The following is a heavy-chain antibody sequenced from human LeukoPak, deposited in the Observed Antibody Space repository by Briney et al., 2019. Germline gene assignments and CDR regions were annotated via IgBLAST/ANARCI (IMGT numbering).Heavy chain of an antibody. V-gene: IGHV1-2*02. CDR3: ARYYDSSGEYYFDY. D-gene: IGHD3-22*01. CDR2: INPNSGGT. CDR1: GYTFTGYY. Sequence: ASVKVSCKASGYTFTGYYMHWVRQAPGQRLEWMGWINPNSGGTNYAQKFQGRVTMTRDTSISTAYMELSRLRSDDTAVYYCARYYDSSGEYYFDYWGQGTLVTVSS. J-gene: IGHJ4*02.